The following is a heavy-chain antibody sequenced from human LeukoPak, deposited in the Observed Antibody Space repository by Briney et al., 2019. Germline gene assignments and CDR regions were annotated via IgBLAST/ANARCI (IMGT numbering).Heavy chain of an antibody. CDR2: INHSGST. Sequence: SETLSLTCAVHGGSFSGYYWSWIRQPPGKGLEWIGEINHSGSTNYNPSLKSRVTISVDTSKNQFSLKLSSVTAADTAAYYCARILTYYYDSSGYRFDYWGQGTLVTVSS. D-gene: IGHD3-22*01. J-gene: IGHJ4*02. CDR1: GGSFSGYY. CDR3: ARILTYYYDSSGYRFDY. V-gene: IGHV4-34*01.